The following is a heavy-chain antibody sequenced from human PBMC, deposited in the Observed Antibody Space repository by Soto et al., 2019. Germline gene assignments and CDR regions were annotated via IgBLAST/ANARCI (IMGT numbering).Heavy chain of an antibody. CDR1: GYSFTSYW. J-gene: IGHJ6*02. D-gene: IGHD3-3*01. CDR2: IYPGDSDT. CDR3: ARHFRYYDFWSGYPPDYYGMDV. Sequence: PGESLQISCQGSGYSFTSYWIGWVRQMPGKGLEWMGIIYPGDSDTRYSPSFQGQVTISADKSISTAYLQWSSLKASDTAMYYCARHFRYYDFWSGYPPDYYGMDVWGQGTTVTVSS. V-gene: IGHV5-51*01.